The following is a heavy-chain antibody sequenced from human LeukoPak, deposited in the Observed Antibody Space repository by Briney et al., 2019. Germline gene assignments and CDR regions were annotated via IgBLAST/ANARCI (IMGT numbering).Heavy chain of an antibody. V-gene: IGHV4-59*01. D-gene: IGHD6-6*01. CDR1: GGSISSYY. CDR3: ARDRTYSISLGCGY. J-gene: IGHJ4*02. CDR2: IYYSGST. Sequence: SETLSLTCTVSGGSISSYYWSWIRQPPGKGLEWIGYIYYSGSTNYNPSLKSRVTISVDTSKNQFSLKLSSVTAADAAVYYCARDRTYSISLGCGYWGQGTLVTVSS.